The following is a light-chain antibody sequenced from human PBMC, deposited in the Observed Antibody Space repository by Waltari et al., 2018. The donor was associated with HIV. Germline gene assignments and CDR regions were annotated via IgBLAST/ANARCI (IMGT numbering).Light chain of an antibody. J-gene: IGKJ2*01. Sequence: EIVLTQSPGTLSLSPGERATLSCRASQSISTTQSLSSSYLAWYQRKPGQAPRLLIYDASTRATGIPDRFSGSGSGTDFTLTISRLEPEDFAVYYCQRYGSSPRTFGQGTKLEIK. CDR3: QRYGSSPRT. V-gene: IGKV3-20*01. CDR2: DAS. CDR1: QSISTTQSLSSSY.